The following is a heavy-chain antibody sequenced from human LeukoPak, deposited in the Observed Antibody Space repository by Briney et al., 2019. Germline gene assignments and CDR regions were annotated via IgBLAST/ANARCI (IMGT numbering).Heavy chain of an antibody. J-gene: IGHJ4*02. CDR2: LSNSGDSR. D-gene: IGHD3-22*01. CDR3: AKGPMIVVLDGY. Sequence: GGSLRVTCAASGFTFSSYAMSWVRQAPGKGLEWVSGLSNSGDSRYYADSVQGRFTISRDNSKNTLYLQMNSLRAEDTAVYYCAKGPMIVVLDGYWGQGTLVTVSS. V-gene: IGHV3-23*01. CDR1: GFTFSSYA.